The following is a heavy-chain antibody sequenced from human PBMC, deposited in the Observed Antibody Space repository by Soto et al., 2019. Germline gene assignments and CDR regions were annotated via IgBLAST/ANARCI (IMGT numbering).Heavy chain of an antibody. D-gene: IGHD3-3*02. V-gene: IGHV3-23*01. CDR3: AKGSHFWSGYMQFGY. Sequence: KGLEWVSAISGSGGSTYYADSVKGRFTISRDNSKNTLYLQMNSLRAEDTAVYYCAKGSHFWSGYMQFGYWGQGTLVTVTS. J-gene: IGHJ4*02. CDR2: ISGSGGST.